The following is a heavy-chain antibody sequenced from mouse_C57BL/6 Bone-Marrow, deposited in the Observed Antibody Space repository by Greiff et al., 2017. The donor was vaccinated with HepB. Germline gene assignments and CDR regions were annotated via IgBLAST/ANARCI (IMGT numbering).Heavy chain of an antibody. D-gene: IGHD1-1*01. CDR2: INPSTGGT. CDR1: GYSFTGYY. J-gene: IGHJ2*01. Sequence: DVQLQESGPELVKPGASVKISCKASGYSFTGYYMNWVKQSPEKSLEWIGEINPSTGGTTYNQKFKAKATLTVDKSSSTAYMQLKSLTSEDSAVYYCARDSSYGYFDYWGQGTTLTVSS. V-gene: IGHV1-42*01. CDR3: ARDSSYGYFDY.